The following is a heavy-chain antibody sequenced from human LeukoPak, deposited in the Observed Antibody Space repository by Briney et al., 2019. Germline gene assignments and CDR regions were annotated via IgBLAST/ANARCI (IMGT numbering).Heavy chain of an antibody. CDR2: INPSDGKT. J-gene: IGHJ4*02. CDR1: GYTFTNYY. Sequence: WASVKVSCKASGYTFTNYYMHWVRQAPGQGLEWMGIINPSDGKTSYAQKFQGRVTMTRDTSTSTVYMELSSLRSEDTAAYYCAREIGPRQLHLWGSAFDYWGQGTLVTVSS. V-gene: IGHV1-46*01. CDR3: AREIGPRQLHLWGSAFDY. D-gene: IGHD5-18*01.